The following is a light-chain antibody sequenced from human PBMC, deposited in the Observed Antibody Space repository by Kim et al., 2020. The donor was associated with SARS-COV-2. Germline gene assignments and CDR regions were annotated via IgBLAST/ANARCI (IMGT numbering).Light chain of an antibody. CDR3: QQYGWSPFT. CDR1: QSVSNKY. J-gene: IGKJ2*01. CDR2: GAS. Sequence: EIVLTQSPGTLSLSPGERATLSCRASQSVSNKYLAWYQQKPGQAPRLLIYGASSRATGIPDRFSGSGSGTDFTLTISRLEPEDFAVYYCQQYGWSPFTFGQGTKLEI. V-gene: IGKV3-20*01.